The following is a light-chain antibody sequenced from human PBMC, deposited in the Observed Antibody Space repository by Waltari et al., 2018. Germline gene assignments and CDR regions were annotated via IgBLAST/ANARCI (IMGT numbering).Light chain of an antibody. Sequence: QSALTPPAPESGSPGQSITIPCTGTSSDGGGYDHGSWYQQHPGNVPKLLIFDVSNRPSGVSHRFSGSKSGNTASLTISGLQAEDESDYYCCSFTSRSTWVFGGGTKLTVL. CDR3: CSFTSRSTWV. CDR1: SSDGGGYDH. J-gene: IGLJ3*02. CDR2: DVS. V-gene: IGLV2-14*01.